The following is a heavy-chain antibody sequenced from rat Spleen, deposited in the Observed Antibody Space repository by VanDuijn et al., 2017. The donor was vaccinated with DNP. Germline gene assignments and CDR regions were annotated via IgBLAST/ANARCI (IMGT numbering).Heavy chain of an antibody. Sequence: VQLQESGPGLVKPSQSLSLTCSVTGYSITSTYWGWIRKFPGNKLEWTGHISYSGSTTYNPSLKSRISITRDTSRNQFFLQLNSVTTEDTATYYCARWNIGTTTLDYWCQGVMVTVSS. D-gene: IGHD1-5*01. CDR1: GYSITSTY. CDR3: ARWNIGTTTLDY. CDR2: ISYSGST. V-gene: IGHV3-1*01. J-gene: IGHJ2*01.